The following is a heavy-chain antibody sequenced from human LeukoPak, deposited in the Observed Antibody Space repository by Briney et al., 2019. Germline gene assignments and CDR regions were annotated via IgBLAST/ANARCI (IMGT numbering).Heavy chain of an antibody. V-gene: IGHV3-53*01. Sequence: GGSLRLSCAASGFTVSSNYMSWVRQAPGKGLEWVSVIYNGGSTYYADSVKGRFTISRDNSKNTLYLQMNSLRAEDTAVYYCARYGSGSYYNLFDYWGQGTLVTVSS. CDR3: ARYGSGSYYNLFDY. D-gene: IGHD3-10*01. J-gene: IGHJ4*02. CDR1: GFTVSSNY. CDR2: IYNGGST.